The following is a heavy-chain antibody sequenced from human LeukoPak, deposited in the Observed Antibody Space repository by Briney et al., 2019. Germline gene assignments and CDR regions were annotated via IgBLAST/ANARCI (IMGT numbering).Heavy chain of an antibody. V-gene: IGHV4-61*02. CDR2: IYTSGST. Sequence: SQTLSLTCTVSGGSISSGSYYWSWIRQPAGKGLEWIGRIYTSGSTNYNPSLKSRVTISVDTSKNQFSLKVSSVTAADTAVYYCAREVAGDFDYWGQGTLVTVSS. CDR1: GGSISSGSYY. J-gene: IGHJ4*02. D-gene: IGHD6-19*01. CDR3: AREVAGDFDY.